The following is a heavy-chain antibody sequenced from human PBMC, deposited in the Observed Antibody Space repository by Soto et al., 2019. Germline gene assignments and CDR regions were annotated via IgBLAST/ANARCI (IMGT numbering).Heavy chain of an antibody. J-gene: IGHJ4*02. Sequence: PGGSLRLSCAASGFTFSSYGMHWVRQAPGKGLEWVAVIWYDGSNKYYADSVKGRFTISRDNSKNTLYLQMNSLRAEDTAVYYCARGLRGPKAAATGRHYFDYWGQGTLVTVSS. CDR3: ARGLRGPKAAATGRHYFDY. V-gene: IGHV3-33*01. CDR1: GFTFSSYG. D-gene: IGHD6-13*01. CDR2: IWYDGSNK.